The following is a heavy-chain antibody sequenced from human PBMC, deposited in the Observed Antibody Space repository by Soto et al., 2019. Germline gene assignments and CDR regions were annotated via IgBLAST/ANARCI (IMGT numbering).Heavy chain of an antibody. Sequence: GASVKVSCKDSGYTLTELSMHWVRQAPGKGLEWMGWISAYNGNTNYAQKLQGRVTMTTDTSTSTAYMEPRSLRSDDTAVYYCARSSIRAYYYDSSGYYEDYWGQGTLVTVSS. D-gene: IGHD3-22*01. V-gene: IGHV1-18*01. CDR3: ARSSIRAYYYDSSGYYEDY. CDR2: ISAYNGNT. J-gene: IGHJ4*02. CDR1: GYTLTELS.